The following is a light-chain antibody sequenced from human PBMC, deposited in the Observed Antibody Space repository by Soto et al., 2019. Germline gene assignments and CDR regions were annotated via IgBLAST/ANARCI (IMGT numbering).Light chain of an antibody. CDR2: DAS. CDR1: QSITNY. V-gene: IGKV1-39*01. Sequence: DIQMTQSPSSLSASVGDRVTITCRASQSITNYLNWYQQKPGKAPKLLIYDASSLESGVPSRFSGSGSGTDYTLTISSLQPEDFATYYCQQSYRTPTFGQGTRLEIK. J-gene: IGKJ5*01. CDR3: QQSYRTPT.